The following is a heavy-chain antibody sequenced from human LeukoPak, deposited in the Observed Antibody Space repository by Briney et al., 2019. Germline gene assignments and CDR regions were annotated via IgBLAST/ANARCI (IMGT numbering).Heavy chain of an antibody. V-gene: IGHV1-58*01. Sequence: SVKVSCKASGFTFTSSAVQRVRQARGQRLEWIGWIVVGSGNTNYAQKFQERVTITRDMFTSTAYMELSSLRSEDTAVYYCAADIGSSSWDYWGQGTLVTVSS. CDR3: AADIGSSSWDY. CDR1: GFTFTSSA. J-gene: IGHJ4*02. D-gene: IGHD6-13*01. CDR2: IVVGSGNT.